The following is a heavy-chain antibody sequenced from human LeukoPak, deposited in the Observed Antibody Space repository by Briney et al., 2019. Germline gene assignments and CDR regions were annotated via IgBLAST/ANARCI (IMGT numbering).Heavy chain of an antibody. D-gene: IGHD3-16*02. CDR1: GYTFSDYY. V-gene: IGHV1-2*02. CDR3: ARDGGSSRYYFDY. J-gene: IGHJ4*02. Sequence: ASVKVSCKASGYTFSDYYMYWVRQAPGQGLEWMGWINPNSGGTNYAQKFQGRVTMTRDTSISTAYMELSRLRSDDTAVYYCARDGGSSRYYFDYWGQGTLVTVSS. CDR2: INPNSGGT.